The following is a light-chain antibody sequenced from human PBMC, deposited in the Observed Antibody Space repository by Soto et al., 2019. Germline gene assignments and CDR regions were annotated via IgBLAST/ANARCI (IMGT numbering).Light chain of an antibody. J-gene: IGKJ1*01. CDR1: QSINNY. CDR3: QQTCNPPPT. CDR2: GAS. Sequence: DIQMTPPPSSLSAAAGANVTITCXASQSINNYLNWYQHRHGEAPKLLIFGASSLQRGVPSRFSGSGSGTEFTLTISSLQREDFATYYCQQTCNPPPTFGPGAKVDI. V-gene: IGKV1-39*01.